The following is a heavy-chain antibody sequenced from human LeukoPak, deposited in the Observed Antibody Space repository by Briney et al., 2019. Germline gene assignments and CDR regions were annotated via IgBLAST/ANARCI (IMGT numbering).Heavy chain of an antibody. Sequence: GGSLRLSCVASGFSFSRYWMSWVRQAPGKGLEWVANIKEDGSEQYYADSLKGRFTISRDNVKNSLYLHINSLRAEDTAVYYCARDSFETDIDYWGQGTLVTVSS. CDR2: IKEDGSEQ. CDR3: ARDSFETDIDY. V-gene: IGHV3-7*01. D-gene: IGHD1-14*01. CDR1: GFSFSRYW. J-gene: IGHJ4*02.